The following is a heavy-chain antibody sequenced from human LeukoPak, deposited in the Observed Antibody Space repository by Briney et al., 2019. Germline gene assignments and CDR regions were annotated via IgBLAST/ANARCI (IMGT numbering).Heavy chain of an antibody. J-gene: IGHJ4*02. Sequence: GGSLRLSCAAAGFTFSNFWMSWVRQAPGKGLEWVANIKQDGSEKYYVDSVRGRFTISRDNAKNSLYLHMNSLRAEDTAVYYCARVHHSSSWGTDDCWGQGTLVTVSS. CDR3: ARVHHSSSWGTDDC. CDR1: GFTFSNFW. CDR2: IKQDGSEK. D-gene: IGHD6-13*01. V-gene: IGHV3-7*01.